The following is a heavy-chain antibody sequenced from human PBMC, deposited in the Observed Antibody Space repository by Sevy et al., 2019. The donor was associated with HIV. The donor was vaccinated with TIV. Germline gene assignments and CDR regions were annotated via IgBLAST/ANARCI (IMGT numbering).Heavy chain of an antibody. CDR3: AKRGGQYDLGMDV. Sequence: GGSLRLSSAASGFTFSSFEMNWVRQAPGKGLEWVSYISSSGSTIYYADSVRGRFTISRDNAKKSLYLQMNGLRAEDTAVYYCAKRGGQYDLGMDVWGQGTTVTVSS. J-gene: IGHJ6*02. CDR2: ISSSGSTI. V-gene: IGHV3-48*03. D-gene: IGHD3-3*01. CDR1: GFTFSSFE.